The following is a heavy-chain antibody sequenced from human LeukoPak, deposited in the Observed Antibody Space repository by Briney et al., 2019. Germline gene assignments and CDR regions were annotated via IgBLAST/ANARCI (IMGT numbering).Heavy chain of an antibody. D-gene: IGHD1-26*01. CDR1: GGSISSGSYY. CDR2: IYTSGST. CDR3: ARWAYSGSYGAFDI. Sequence: SQTLSLTCTVSGGSISSGSYYWSWIRQPAGKGLEWIGRIYTSGSTNYNPSLKSRVTISVDTSKNQFSLKLSSVTAADTALYYCARWAYSGSYGAFDIWGQETMVTVSS. V-gene: IGHV4-61*02. J-gene: IGHJ3*02.